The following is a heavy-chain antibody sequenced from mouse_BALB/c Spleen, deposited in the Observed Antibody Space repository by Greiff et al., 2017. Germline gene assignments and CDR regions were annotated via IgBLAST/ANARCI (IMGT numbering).Heavy chain of an antibody. Sequence: QVQLQQSGPELVKPGASVKMSCKASGYTFTDYVISWVKQRTGQRLEWIGEIYPGSGSTYYNEKFKGKATLTADKSSNTAYMQLSSLTSEDSAVYYCARKGDYRYGEFAYWGQGTLVTVSA. CDR2: IYPGSGST. J-gene: IGHJ3*01. CDR1: GYTFTDYV. D-gene: IGHD2-14*01. V-gene: IGHV1-77*01. CDR3: ARKGDYRYGEFAY.